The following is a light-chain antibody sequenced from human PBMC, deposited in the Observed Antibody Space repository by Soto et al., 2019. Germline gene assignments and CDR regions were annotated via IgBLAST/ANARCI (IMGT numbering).Light chain of an antibody. CDR3: QHYGPSPWT. Sequence: EIVLTQSPGTLSLSPGERATLSCRASQTVRGSYLAWFQQKPGQAPRLLIYAASTRAAGVPDRFSGSGSGTDFSVTINRLEPEDFAVYYCQHYGPSPWTFGQGTKVEIK. J-gene: IGKJ1*01. CDR1: QTVRGSY. V-gene: IGKV3-20*01. CDR2: AAS.